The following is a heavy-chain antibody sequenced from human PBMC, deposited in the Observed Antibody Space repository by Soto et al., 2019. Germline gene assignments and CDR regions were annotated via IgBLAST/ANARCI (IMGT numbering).Heavy chain of an antibody. D-gene: IGHD3-3*01. J-gene: IGHJ4*02. Sequence: QVQLVESGGGVVQPGKSLRLSCAASGFSFTNYGMNWVRQAPGKGLEWVATISFDGRKTFYADSVKGRVTISRDNSKNTLYLEVISLRREDTGLYFWATWRTDTEWLAYYWGQGTRVTVSS. CDR3: ATWRTDTEWLAYY. V-gene: IGHV3-30*03. CDR2: ISFDGRKT. CDR1: GFSFTNYG.